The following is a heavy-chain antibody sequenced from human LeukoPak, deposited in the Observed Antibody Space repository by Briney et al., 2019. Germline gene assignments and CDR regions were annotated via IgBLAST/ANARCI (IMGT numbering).Heavy chain of an antibody. CDR3: ASLVVVISGDAFDI. CDR2: ISSSSSYI. V-gene: IGHV3-21*01. Sequence: GGSLRLSCAASGFTFSSYSMNWVRQAPGKGLEWVSSISSSSSYIYYADSVKGRFTISRDNAKNSLYLQMNSLGAEDTAVYYCASLVVVISGDAFDIWGQGTMVTVSS. CDR1: GFTFSSYS. D-gene: IGHD3-22*01. J-gene: IGHJ3*02.